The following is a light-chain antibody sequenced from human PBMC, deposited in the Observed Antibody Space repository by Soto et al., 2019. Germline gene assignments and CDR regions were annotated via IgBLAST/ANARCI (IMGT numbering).Light chain of an antibody. CDR1: SGHRNYA. Sequence: QLVLTQSPSASASLGASVKLTCTLDSGHRNYAIAWHQQQPGKGPRYLMKVNSDGSHNQGDGIPGRFSGSSSGAERYLIISGLQSEDEADYYCQTGGTGIPFGGGTKLTVL. J-gene: IGLJ3*02. V-gene: IGLV4-69*02. CDR3: QTGGTGIP. CDR2: VNSDGSH.